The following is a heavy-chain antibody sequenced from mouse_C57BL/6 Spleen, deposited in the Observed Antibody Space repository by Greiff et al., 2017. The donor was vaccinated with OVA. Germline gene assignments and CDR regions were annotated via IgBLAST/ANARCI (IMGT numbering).Heavy chain of an antibody. J-gene: IGHJ1*03. CDR3: ARGGYYGSFWYFDV. V-gene: IGHV1-9*01. D-gene: IGHD1-1*01. Sequence: QVQLQQSGAELMKPGASVKLSCKATGYTFTGYWIEWVKQRPGHGLEWIGEILPGSGSTNYNEKFKGKATFTADTSSNTAYMKLSSLTTEDSSIYYFARGGYYGSFWYFDVWGTGTTVTVSS. CDR1: GYTFTGYW. CDR2: ILPGSGST.